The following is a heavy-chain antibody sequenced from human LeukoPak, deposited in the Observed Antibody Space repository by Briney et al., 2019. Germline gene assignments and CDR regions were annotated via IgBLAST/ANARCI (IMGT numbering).Heavy chain of an antibody. CDR3: AREGSIAARTDY. CDR1: GFTFSSYW. V-gene: IGHV3-30*03. J-gene: IGHJ4*02. CDR2: ISFDGNQE. Sequence: GGSLRLSCAASGFTFSSYWMSWVRQAPGRRLEWVAVISFDGNQEYYPDSVKGRFTISRDNSKNTLYLQMNGLKTEDTAVYYCAREGSIAARTDYWGQGALVIVSS. D-gene: IGHD6-6*01.